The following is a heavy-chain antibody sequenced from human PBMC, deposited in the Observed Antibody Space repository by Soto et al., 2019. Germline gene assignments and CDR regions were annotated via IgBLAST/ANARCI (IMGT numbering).Heavy chain of an antibody. V-gene: IGHV3-74*01. CDR3: ARLRWDAFDI. Sequence: GSLRLSCTASGLTFSGYWMHWVRQAPGKGLLWVSRINSDGSSTSYADSVKGRFTISRDDAKNTLYLQMSSLRAEDTAVYYCARLRWDAFDIRGQGTMVTVSS. D-gene: IGHD4-17*01. CDR2: INSDGSST. J-gene: IGHJ3*02. CDR1: GLTFSGYW.